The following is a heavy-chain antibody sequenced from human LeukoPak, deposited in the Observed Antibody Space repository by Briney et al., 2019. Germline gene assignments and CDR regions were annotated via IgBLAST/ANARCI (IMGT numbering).Heavy chain of an antibody. J-gene: IGHJ4*02. CDR3: ARGEVRYCSGGSCYDY. CDR2: IYPGDSDT. Sequence: GSGYRXSNYWIAWVRQMPGKGLEWMGIIYPGDSDTSYSPSFQGQVTISVDRSISTAYLQWSSLKASDTAMYYCARGEVRYCSGGSCYDYWGQGTLVTVSS. CDR1: GYRXSNYW. V-gene: IGHV5-51*01. D-gene: IGHD2-15*01.